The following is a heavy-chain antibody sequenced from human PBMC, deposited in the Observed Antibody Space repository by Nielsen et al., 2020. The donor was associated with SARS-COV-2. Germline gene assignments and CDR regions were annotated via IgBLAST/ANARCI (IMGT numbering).Heavy chain of an antibody. CDR3: AKDIYGSGTSFDY. D-gene: IGHD3-10*01. V-gene: IGHV3-33*06. J-gene: IGHJ4*02. Sequence: GGSLKLSCAASGFTFSTSAMHWVRQAPGKGLEWVALIWYDGNTQYNTDSVKGRFTISRDNSKNTLYLQMNSLRAEDTAVYYCAKDIYGSGTSFDYWGQGTLVTVSS. CDR2: IWYDGNTQ. CDR1: GFTFSTSA.